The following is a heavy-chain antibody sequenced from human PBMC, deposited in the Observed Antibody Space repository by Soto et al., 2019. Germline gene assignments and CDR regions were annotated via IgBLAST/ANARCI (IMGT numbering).Heavy chain of an antibody. CDR1: GFTFSNAW. CDR3: TTVFPYYDFWSGYYTENWFDP. D-gene: IGHD3-3*01. J-gene: IGHJ5*02. V-gene: IGHV3-15*01. Sequence: LRLSCAASGFTFSNAWMSWVRQAPGKGLEWVGRIKSKTDGGTTDYAAPVKGRFTISRDDSKNTLYLQMNSLKTEDTAVYYCTTVFPYYDFWSGYYTENWFDPWGQGTLVTVSS. CDR2: IKSKTDGGTT.